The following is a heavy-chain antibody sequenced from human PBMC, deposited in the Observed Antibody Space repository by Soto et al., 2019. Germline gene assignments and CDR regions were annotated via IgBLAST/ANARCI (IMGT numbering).Heavy chain of an antibody. V-gene: IGHV3-23*01. CDR1: GFTFSSYA. J-gene: IGHJ3*02. CDR3: AKYYYDSSGYYSDAFDI. Sequence: EVQLLESGGGLVQPGGSLRLSCAASGFTFSSYAMSWVRQAPGKGLEWVSAISGGGGSTYYADSVKGRFTISRDNSKNTLYLQMNSLRAEDTAVYYCAKYYYDSSGYYSDAFDIWGQGTMVTVSS. CDR2: ISGGGGST. D-gene: IGHD3-22*01.